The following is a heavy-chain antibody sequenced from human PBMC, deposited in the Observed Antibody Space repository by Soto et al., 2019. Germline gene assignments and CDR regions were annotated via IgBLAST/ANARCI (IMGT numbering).Heavy chain of an antibody. J-gene: IGHJ6*02. CDR2: MNQNGSEK. V-gene: IGHV3-7*05. Sequence: EVQLVESGGGLVQPGGSLRLSCTVSGFTFGNYWRTWVRQAPGKGLEWVANMNQNGSEKYYVDSVKGRFAISRDNAKNSLYLQMNSLSAEDTAVYYCASYRVSYAMDVWGQGTTVTVSS. CDR1: GFTFGNYW. CDR3: ASYRVSYAMDV.